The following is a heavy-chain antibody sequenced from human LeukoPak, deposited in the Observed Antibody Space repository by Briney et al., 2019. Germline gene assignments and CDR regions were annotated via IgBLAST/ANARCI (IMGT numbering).Heavy chain of an antibody. CDR1: GGSFSGYY. V-gene: IGHV4-34*01. D-gene: IGHD2-2*01. Sequence: SETLSLTCAVYGGSFSGYYWSWIRQPPGKGLEWIGEINHSGSTNYNPSLKSRVTISVDTSKNQFSLKLSSVTAAYTAVYYCARAPIVVVPAAGTGWFDPWGQGTLVTVSS. J-gene: IGHJ5*02. CDR2: INHSGST. CDR3: ARAPIVVVPAAGTGWFDP.